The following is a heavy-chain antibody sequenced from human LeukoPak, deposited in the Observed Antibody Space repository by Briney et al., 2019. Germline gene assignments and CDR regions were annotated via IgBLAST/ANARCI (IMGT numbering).Heavy chain of an antibody. Sequence: GGSLRLSCAASGFTFSSYAVGWVRQPPGKGLEWVSVICVSGTSRYYADSVKDRFTISRDNSKSTLYLQMNRLRVEDTAVYYCAKEAPGHFDLWGRGTLVTVSS. V-gene: IGHV3-23*01. J-gene: IGHJ2*01. CDR2: ICVSGTSR. CDR3: AKEAPGHFDL. CDR1: GFTFSSYA.